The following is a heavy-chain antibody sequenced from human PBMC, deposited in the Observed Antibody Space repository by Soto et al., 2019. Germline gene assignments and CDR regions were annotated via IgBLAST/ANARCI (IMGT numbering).Heavy chain of an antibody. CDR3: VRDSRIYYSDPHDEFVASDYEV. CDR1: GGIFGSHG. V-gene: IGHV1-69*01. J-gene: IGHJ3*01. CDR2: FIPIFRTR. Sequence: QVQLIQSEAEVKKPGSSVRVSCTASGGIFGSHGFSWVRQAPGQRLEWVGGFIPIFRTRTYTEKFQARVRIAADESTNTVYLDLSSLTSEDTAVYYCVRDSRIYYSDPHDEFVASDYEVWGQGTMVSVSS. D-gene: IGHD3-22*01.